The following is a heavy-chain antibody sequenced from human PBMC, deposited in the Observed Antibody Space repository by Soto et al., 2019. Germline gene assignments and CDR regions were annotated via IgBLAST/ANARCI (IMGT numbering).Heavy chain of an antibody. J-gene: IGHJ6*03. CDR3: AKDLVPAAIYYYYYMDV. CDR2: ISYDGSNK. CDR1: GFTFSSYG. D-gene: IGHD2-2*01. V-gene: IGHV3-30*18. Sequence: GGSLRLSCAASGFTFSSYGMHWVRQAPGKGLEWVAVISYDGSNKYYADSVKGRFTISRDNSKNTLYLQMNSLRAEDTAVYYCAKDLVPAAIYYYYYMDVWGKGTTVTVSS.